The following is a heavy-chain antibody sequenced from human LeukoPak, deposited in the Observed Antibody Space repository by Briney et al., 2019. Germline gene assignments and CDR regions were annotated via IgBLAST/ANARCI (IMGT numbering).Heavy chain of an antibody. J-gene: IGHJ5*02. V-gene: IGHV1-2*02. CDR1: GYTFTGYY. CDR3: ARTGILMWYNWNGVDPFDP. D-gene: IGHD1-20*01. Sequence: ASVKVSCKASGYTFTGYYMHWVRQAPGQGLEWMGWINPNSGGTNYAQKFQGRVTMTRDTSISTAYMELSRLRSDDTAVYYCARTGILMWYNWNGVDPFDPWGQGTLVTVSS. CDR2: INPNSGGT.